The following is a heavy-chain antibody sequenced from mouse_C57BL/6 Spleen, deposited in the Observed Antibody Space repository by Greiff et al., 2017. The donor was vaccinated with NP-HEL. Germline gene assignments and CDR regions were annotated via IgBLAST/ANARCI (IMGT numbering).Heavy chain of an antibody. CDR2: ISDGGSYT. CDR3: AREVYYYGSSYEAMDY. Sequence: EVKVVESGGGLVKPGGSLKLSCAASGFTFSSYAMSWVRQTPEKRLEWVATISDGGSYTYYPDNVKGRFTISRDNAKNNLYLQMSHLKSEDTAMYYCAREVYYYGSSYEAMDYWGQGTSVTVSS. CDR1: GFTFSSYA. V-gene: IGHV5-4*01. J-gene: IGHJ4*01. D-gene: IGHD1-1*01.